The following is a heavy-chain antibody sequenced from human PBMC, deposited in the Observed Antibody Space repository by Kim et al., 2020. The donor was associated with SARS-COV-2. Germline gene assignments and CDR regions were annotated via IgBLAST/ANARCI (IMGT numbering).Heavy chain of an antibody. Sequence: SETLSLTCTVSGGSISSGDYYWSWIRQPPGMGREWIGYIYYSGSTYYNPSIKGRVTISVETSKTQFSLKLSSVTDADTAVYHCARSRGYCGDAFDIWGQGTMVTVSS. CDR1: GGSISSGDYY. V-gene: IGHV4-30-4*01. CDR2: IYYSGST. J-gene: IGHJ3*02. D-gene: IGHD1-26*01. CDR3: ARSRGYCGDAFDI.